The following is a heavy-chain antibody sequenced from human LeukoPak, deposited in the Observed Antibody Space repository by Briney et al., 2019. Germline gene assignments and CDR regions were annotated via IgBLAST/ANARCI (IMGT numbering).Heavy chain of an antibody. Sequence: GRSLRLSCAASGFIFSRYEMKWVRQVPREGLEWVSYKSRKGNHIHYADSVKGRYTISRDDDKNTLYLQMNSVIGEDTAVYYCARALLYSYGFLELAAWGQETLDTVPS. CDR1: GFIFSRYE. V-gene: IGHV3-48*03. CDR2: KSRKGNHI. CDR3: ARALLYSYGFLELAA. J-gene: IGHJ5*02. D-gene: IGHD5-18*01.